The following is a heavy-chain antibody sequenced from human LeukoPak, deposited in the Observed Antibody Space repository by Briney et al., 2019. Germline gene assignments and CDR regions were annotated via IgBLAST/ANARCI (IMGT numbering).Heavy chain of an antibody. CDR2: MYYSGST. CDR1: GGSISSDDYY. J-gene: IGHJ6*02. V-gene: IGHV4-30-4*01. Sequence: SETLSLTCTVSGGSISSDDYYWNWIRQPPGKGLEWIGYMYYSGSTYYNPSLKTRVVISKDKSKNQISLNLSSVTTADTAVYYCARDKWVKVGNSWRQYGVDVWGQGTTVTVSS. CDR3: ARDKWVKVGNSWRQYGVDV. D-gene: IGHD6-13*01.